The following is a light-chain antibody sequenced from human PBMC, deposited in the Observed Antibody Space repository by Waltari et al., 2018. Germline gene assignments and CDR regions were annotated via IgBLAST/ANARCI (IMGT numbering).Light chain of an antibody. CDR3: QQSDSAPH. Sequence: DIQMAQSPSSLSASVGDRITITCRASQSINSHLNWYQHKSGKAPKLLIYAASSLQSGVPSSFSGSGSATDFTLTISMLQPEDLTTYYCQQSDSAPHFGPGTKVEI. CDR2: AAS. V-gene: IGKV1-39*01. CDR1: QSINSH. J-gene: IGKJ3*01.